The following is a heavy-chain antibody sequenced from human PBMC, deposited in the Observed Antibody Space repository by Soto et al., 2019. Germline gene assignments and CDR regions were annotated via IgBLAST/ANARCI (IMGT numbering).Heavy chain of an antibody. CDR2: ISSSSSYI. V-gene: IGHV3-21*01. CDR3: AIDKRRHDY. Sequence: EVQLVESGGGLVKPGGSLRLSCAASGFTFSSYSMNWVRQAPGKGLEWVSSISSSSSYIYYADSVKGRFTISRDNAKNSLYRQMNSPGEDDTAVYYGAIDKRRHDYGGQGTLVTVSS. J-gene: IGHJ4*02. CDR1: GFTFSSYS.